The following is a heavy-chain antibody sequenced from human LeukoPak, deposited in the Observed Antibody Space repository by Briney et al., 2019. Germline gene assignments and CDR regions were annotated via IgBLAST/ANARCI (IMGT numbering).Heavy chain of an antibody. D-gene: IGHD5-18*01. Sequence: GGSLRLSCAASGFTFSRYGMQWVRQAPGKGLEWVAIITYDGTDKNYADSVKGRFTISRDNSKSTVYLQMNSLRAEDTAVYYCASFGRGYSYGSLFDYWGQGTLVTVSS. CDR2: ITYDGTDK. CDR3: ASFGRGYSYGSLFDY. J-gene: IGHJ4*02. V-gene: IGHV3-30*03. CDR1: GFTFSRYG.